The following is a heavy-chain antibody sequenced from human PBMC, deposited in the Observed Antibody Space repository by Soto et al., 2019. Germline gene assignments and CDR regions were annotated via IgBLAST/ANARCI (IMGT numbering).Heavy chain of an antibody. J-gene: IGHJ4*02. CDR3: AKDSAWGVLAVAGTTPYYFDY. CDR1: GFTFDDYA. Sequence: GGSLRLSCAASGFTFDDYAMHWVRQAPGKGLEWVSGISWNSGSIGYADSVKGRFTISRDNAKNSLYLQMNSLRAEDTALYYCAKDSAWGVLAVAGTTPYYFDYWGQGTLVTVSS. V-gene: IGHV3-9*01. D-gene: IGHD6-19*01. CDR2: ISWNSGSI.